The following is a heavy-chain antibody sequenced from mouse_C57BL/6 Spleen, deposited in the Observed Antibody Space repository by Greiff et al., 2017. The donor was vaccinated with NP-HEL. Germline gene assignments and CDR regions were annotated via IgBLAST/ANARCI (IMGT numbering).Heavy chain of an antibody. CDR2: IYPGSGST. Sequence: VQLQQPGAELVKPGASVKMSCKASGYTFTSYWITWVKQRPGQGLEWIGDIYPGSGSTNYNEKFKSKATLTVDTSSSTAYMQLSSLTSEDSAVYYCAKVITTVVSDYFDYWGQGTTLTGSS. D-gene: IGHD1-1*01. CDR1: GYTFTSYW. J-gene: IGHJ2*01. V-gene: IGHV1-55*01. CDR3: AKVITTVVSDYFDY.